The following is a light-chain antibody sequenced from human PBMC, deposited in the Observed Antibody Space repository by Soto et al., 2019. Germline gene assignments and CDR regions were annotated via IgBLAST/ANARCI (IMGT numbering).Light chain of an antibody. J-gene: IGKJ1*01. V-gene: IGKV3-15*01. CDR2: GAS. Sequence: IVLTQSPATLSVSPGQRATLSCWASQSVRSNLAWYRQKPGQAPRLLIYGASTRATGIPARFSGSGSGTEFSLTISSLQSEDSAVYYCQQYNNWPPWTFGQGTKVDIK. CDR1: QSVRSN. CDR3: QQYNNWPPWT.